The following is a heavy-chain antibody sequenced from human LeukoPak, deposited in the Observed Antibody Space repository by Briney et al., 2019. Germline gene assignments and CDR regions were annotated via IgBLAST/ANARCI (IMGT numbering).Heavy chain of an antibody. Sequence: PGGSLRLSCEASGFTLNKYWMHWVRQAPGKGLVWVSRITGDGSDIAYADSVKGRFTVFRDDAKNTLFLQMTSLRVEDMAIYYCARDAYTTTSNWLDPWGQGTLVTVSS. D-gene: IGHD4-17*01. V-gene: IGHV3-74*01. CDR2: ITGDGSDI. J-gene: IGHJ5*02. CDR3: ARDAYTTTSNWLDP. CDR1: GFTLNKYW.